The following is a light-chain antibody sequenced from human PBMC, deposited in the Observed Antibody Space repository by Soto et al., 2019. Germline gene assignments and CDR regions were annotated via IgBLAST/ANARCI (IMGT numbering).Light chain of an antibody. CDR2: GAS. CDR3: QQYNNWPRT. J-gene: IGKJ1*01. CDR1: QSVSSN. V-gene: IGKV3-15*01. Sequence: EIFMTQSPATLSVSPGERATLSWRASQSVSSNLAWYQQKPGQAPRLPIYGASTRATGIPARFSGSGSGTEFTLTISSLQSEDFAVYYCQQYNNWPRTFGQGTKVDIK.